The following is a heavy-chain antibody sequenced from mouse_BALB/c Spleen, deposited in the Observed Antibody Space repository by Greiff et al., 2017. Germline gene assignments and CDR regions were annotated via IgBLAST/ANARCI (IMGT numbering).Heavy chain of an antibody. J-gene: IGHJ1*01. CDR2: IRLKSNNYAT. Sequence: EVKLLESGGGLVQPGGSMKLSCVASGFTFSNYWMNWVRQSPEKGLEWVAEIRLKSNNYATHYAESVKGRFTISRDDSKSSVYLQMNNLRAEDTGIYYCTRHGGFPWYFDVWGAGTTVTVSS. V-gene: IGHV6-6*02. CDR3: TRHGGFPWYFDV. CDR1: GFTFSNYW.